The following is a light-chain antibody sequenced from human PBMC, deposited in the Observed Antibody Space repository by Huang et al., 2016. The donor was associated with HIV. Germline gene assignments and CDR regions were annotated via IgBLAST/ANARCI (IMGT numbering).Light chain of an antibody. V-gene: IGKV1-6*02. CDR1: KDITND. CDR3: LQDFNYPRT. CDR2: AAS. Sequence: AIQLTQSPSSLSASVGDRVTITCRASKDITNDLAWYQQKPGQAPKLLISAASTSRSGVPSRFSGSGSGTDFTLTISSLQPEDFATYFCLQDFNYPRTFGQGTRVEI. J-gene: IGKJ1*01.